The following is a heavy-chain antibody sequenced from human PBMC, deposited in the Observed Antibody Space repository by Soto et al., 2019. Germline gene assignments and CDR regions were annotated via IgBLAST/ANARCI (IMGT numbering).Heavy chain of an antibody. J-gene: IGHJ4*02. Sequence: QITLKESGPTLVKPTQTLTLTCTFSGFSLSTREVGVGWIRQPPGKALEWLAVIYWDDTNHYSPSLKSRVTIPRDTSKNQVVLAVTNMDPVDTAIYYCARAYDGTSRYWGQGTLVTVSS. D-gene: IGHD3-22*01. CDR1: GFSLSTREVG. CDR3: ARAYDGTSRY. CDR2: IYWDDTN. V-gene: IGHV2-5*02.